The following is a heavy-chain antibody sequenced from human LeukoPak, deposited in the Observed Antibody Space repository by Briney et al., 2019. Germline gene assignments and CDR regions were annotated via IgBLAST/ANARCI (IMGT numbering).Heavy chain of an antibody. D-gene: IGHD6-6*01. Sequence: GGSLSLSCAASGFTFSSYGMRWVRQAPGKGLEWVAVIWYDGSNKYYADSVKGRFTNSRDNSNNYLYQQMNSLRAEDAAGYYSAKGSEYSNSVNWFDPWGQGTLVTVSS. CDR2: IWYDGSNK. CDR3: AKGSEYSNSVNWFDP. CDR1: GFTFSSYG. V-gene: IGHV3-33*06. J-gene: IGHJ5*02.